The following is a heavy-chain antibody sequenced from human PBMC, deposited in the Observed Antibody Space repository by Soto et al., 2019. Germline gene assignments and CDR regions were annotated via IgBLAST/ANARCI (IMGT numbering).Heavy chain of an antibody. V-gene: IGHV3-30-3*01. CDR2: ISYDGSNK. D-gene: IGHD5-18*01. CDR1: GFTFSSYA. J-gene: IGHJ6*02. CDR3: ARHRHSYGSYYYYYYGMDV. Sequence: SGGSLRLSCAASGFTFSSYAMHWVRQAPGKGLEWVAVISYDGSNKYYADSVKGRFTISRDNSKNTLYLQMNSLRAEDTAVYYCARHRHSYGSYYYYYYGMDVWGQGTTVTVSS.